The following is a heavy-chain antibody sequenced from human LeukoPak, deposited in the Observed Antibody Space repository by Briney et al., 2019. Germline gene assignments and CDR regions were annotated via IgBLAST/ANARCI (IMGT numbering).Heavy chain of an antibody. CDR1: GFTFSGYA. CDR3: ARAWGSGSYYRGSDY. D-gene: IGHD3-10*01. V-gene: IGHV3-23*01. CDR2: VSDDGVIT. Sequence: GGSLRLSCAASGFTFSGYAMSWVRQAPGTGLEWVSLVSDDGVITYYADSVKGRFTISRDDAKNSLYLQMNSLRAEDTAVYYCARAWGSGSYYRGSDYWGQGTLVTVSS. J-gene: IGHJ4*02.